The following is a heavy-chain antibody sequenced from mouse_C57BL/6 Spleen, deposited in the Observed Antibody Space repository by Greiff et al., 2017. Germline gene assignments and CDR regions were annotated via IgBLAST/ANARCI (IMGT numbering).Heavy chain of an antibody. V-gene: IGHV1-55*01. CDR3: ARRGFLPPYAMDY. CDR2: IYPGSGST. Sequence: VQLKQPGAELVKPGASVKMSCKASGYTFTSYWITWVKQRPGQGLEWIGDIYPGSGSTNYNEKFKSKATLTVDPSSSTAYMQLSSLTSEDSAVYYCARRGFLPPYAMDYWGQGTSVTVSS. D-gene: IGHD5-5*01. CDR1: GYTFTSYW. J-gene: IGHJ4*01.